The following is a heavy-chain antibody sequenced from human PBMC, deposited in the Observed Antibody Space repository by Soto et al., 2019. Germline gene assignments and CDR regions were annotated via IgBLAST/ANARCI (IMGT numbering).Heavy chain of an antibody. CDR1: GGSISSYY. J-gene: IGHJ3*02. D-gene: IGHD2-15*01. CDR2: IYYSGST. V-gene: IGHV4-59*08. Sequence: PSATLSLTCTVSGGSISSYYWSWIRQPPGKGLDWIVYIYYSGSTNYNPSLKSRVTISVDTSKNQFSLKLSSVTAADTAVYYCARREGGYCSGGSCLGNAFDIWGQGTMVTVSS. CDR3: ARREGGYCSGGSCLGNAFDI.